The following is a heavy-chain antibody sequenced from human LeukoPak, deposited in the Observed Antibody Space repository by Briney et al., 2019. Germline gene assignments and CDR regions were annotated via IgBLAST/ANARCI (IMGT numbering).Heavy chain of an antibody. V-gene: IGHV1-3*03. D-gene: IGHD6-19*01. CDR2: INAGNGNT. CDR1: GYTFTSYA. J-gene: IGHJ4*02. CDR3: ARVSRYSSGWMDFDY. Sequence: ASVKVSCKASGYTFTSYAMHWVRQAPGQRLEWMGWINAGNGNTKYSQEFQGRVTITRDTSASTAYMELSSLRSEDTAVYYCARVSRYSSGWMDFDYWGQGTLVTVSS.